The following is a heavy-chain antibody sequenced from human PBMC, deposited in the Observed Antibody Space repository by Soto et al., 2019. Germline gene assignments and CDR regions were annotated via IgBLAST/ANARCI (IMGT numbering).Heavy chain of an antibody. Sequence: EVQLVESGGGLVQPGGSLRLSCAASGFTFSSYAMHWVRQAPGKGLEYFSAITSNGGNTDYASSVKGRFTISRDNSKKTLYLQMGSLRAEDMAVSYCARRIPFGYGMDVWGHGTTVTVSS. D-gene: IGHD2-21*01. J-gene: IGHJ6*02. CDR2: ITSNGGNT. CDR1: GFTFSSYA. V-gene: IGHV3-64*01. CDR3: ARRIPFGYGMDV.